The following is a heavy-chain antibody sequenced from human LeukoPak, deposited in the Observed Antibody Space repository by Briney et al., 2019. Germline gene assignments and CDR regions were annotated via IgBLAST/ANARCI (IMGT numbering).Heavy chain of an antibody. CDR1: GYSFTSYW. CDR2: IDPSDSYT. Sequence: GESLKISCKGSGYSFTSYWISWVRQMPGKGLEWMGRIDPSDSYTNYSPSFQGHVTISADKSNSTAYLQWSSLKASDTAMYYCARQDIVVVTASGGVDYWGQGTLVTVSS. V-gene: IGHV5-10-1*01. J-gene: IGHJ4*02. D-gene: IGHD2-21*02. CDR3: ARQDIVVVTASGGVDY.